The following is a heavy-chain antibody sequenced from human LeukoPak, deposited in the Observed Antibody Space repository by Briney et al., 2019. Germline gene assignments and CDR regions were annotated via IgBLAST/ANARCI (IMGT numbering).Heavy chain of an antibody. V-gene: IGHV3-7*05. CDR1: GFTFSSYW. D-gene: IGHD1-26*01. J-gene: IGHJ4*02. CDR2: IKQDGSEE. CDR3: ARGTVGATIES. Sequence: GGSLRLSCAASGFTFSSYWMSWVRQAPGKGLEWVANIKQDGSEEVYVDSVKGRFTISRDNSKNTLYLQMNSLRAEDTAVYYCARGTVGATIESSGQGTLVTASS.